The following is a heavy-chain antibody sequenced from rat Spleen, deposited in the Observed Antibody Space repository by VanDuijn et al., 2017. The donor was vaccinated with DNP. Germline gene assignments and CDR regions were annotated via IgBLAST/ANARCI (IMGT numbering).Heavy chain of an antibody. CDR1: GFTFSDYN. Sequence: EVQLVESGGGLVQSGRSLKVSCAASGFTFSDYNMAWVRQAPKKGLEWVATITYDGSRTYYRDSVKGRFTISRDNAKSTLYLQMDSLRSEDTATYYCTTFEGRNAWGQGTSVTVSS. V-gene: IGHV5S10*01. CDR2: ITYDGSRT. D-gene: IGHD1-11*01. J-gene: IGHJ4*01. CDR3: TTFEGRNA.